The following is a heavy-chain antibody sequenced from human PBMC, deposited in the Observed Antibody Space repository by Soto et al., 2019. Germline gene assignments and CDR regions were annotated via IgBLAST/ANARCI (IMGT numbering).Heavy chain of an antibody. V-gene: IGHV1-18*01. CDR3: ATMGVLVPATIAYYFYYMDV. J-gene: IGHJ6*03. CDR1: GYTFTNYG. D-gene: IGHD2-2*01. CDR2: INAYDGDT. Sequence: QVQLVQSGADVKKPGASVKVSCKASGYTFTNYGISWVRQAPGQGLEWMGWINAYDGDTNYAQKFQGRVTMTTDTSTSTAFMEVRSLRSADTAVYYCATMGVLVPATIAYYFYYMDVWGKGTTVTVSS.